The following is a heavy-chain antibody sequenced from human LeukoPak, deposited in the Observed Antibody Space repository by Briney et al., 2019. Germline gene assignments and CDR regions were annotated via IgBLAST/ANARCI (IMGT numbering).Heavy chain of an antibody. CDR3: ARALRLWGGNSGIAFDI. Sequence: SETLSLTCTVSGGSISSYYWSWIRQPPGKGLEWIGYIYNSGSTNYNHSLRSRVTISEDMSNNQFSLKLSSVTAADTAVYYCARALRLWGGNSGIAFDIWGQGTMVTVSS. D-gene: IGHD4-23*01. CDR1: GGSISSYY. J-gene: IGHJ3*02. CDR2: IYNSGST. V-gene: IGHV4-59*01.